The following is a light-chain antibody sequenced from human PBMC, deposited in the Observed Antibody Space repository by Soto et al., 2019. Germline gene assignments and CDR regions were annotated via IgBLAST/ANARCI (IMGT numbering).Light chain of an antibody. CDR3: QQLNSYPLFT. V-gene: IGKV1-13*02. CDR2: DAS. CDR1: QGISFD. J-gene: IGKJ3*01. Sequence: AIQMTQSPSSLSTSVGDRVTITCRASQGISFDVAWYQQKPGKAPNLLIYDASSLESGVPSRFSGSGSGTEFTLTISSLQPEDFATYYCQQLNSYPLFTFGPGTKVDIK.